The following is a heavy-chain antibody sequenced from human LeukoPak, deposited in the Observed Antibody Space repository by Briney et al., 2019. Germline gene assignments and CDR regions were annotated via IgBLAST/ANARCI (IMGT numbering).Heavy chain of an antibody. J-gene: IGHJ4*02. Sequence: GGSLRLSCAASAFSFTHYWMSWVRQAPGKGLEWVANINQDGNEIYYVDSVKGRFTISRDNAKKSLYLQMNSLRAEDTAVYYCARGDDSSGYSPFDYWGQGTLVTVSS. CDR1: AFSFTHYW. CDR3: ARGDDSSGYSPFDY. V-gene: IGHV3-7*01. D-gene: IGHD3-22*01. CDR2: INQDGNEI.